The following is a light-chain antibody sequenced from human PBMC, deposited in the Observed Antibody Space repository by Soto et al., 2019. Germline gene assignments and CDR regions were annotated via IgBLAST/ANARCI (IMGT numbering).Light chain of an antibody. Sequence: DIVLTQSPDSLAVPLGERATIYCKSSQSVLYSSNNENYLAWYQQKPGHPPKLLMYWASTREPGVPDRFSGSGSGTDFTLPISSLQAEDVAVYYCQQYYTLPLTFGGGTKVEIK. J-gene: IGKJ4*01. V-gene: IGKV4-1*01. CDR3: QQYYTLPLT. CDR2: WAS. CDR1: QSVLYSSNNENY.